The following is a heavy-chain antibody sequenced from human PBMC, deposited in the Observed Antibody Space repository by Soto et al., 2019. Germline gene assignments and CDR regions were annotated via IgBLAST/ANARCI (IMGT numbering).Heavy chain of an antibody. CDR3: ARTSAAGKYYYGMDV. V-gene: IGHV5-51*01. J-gene: IGHJ6*02. CDR1: GYSFTSYW. D-gene: IGHD6-13*01. CDR2: IYPGDSDT. Sequence: PGESLKISCKGSGYSFTSYWIGWVRQMPGKGLEWMGIIYPGDSDTRYSPSFQGKITISADKSISTAYLQWSSLKASVTAMYYCARTSAAGKYYYGMDVWGQGTTVTVSS.